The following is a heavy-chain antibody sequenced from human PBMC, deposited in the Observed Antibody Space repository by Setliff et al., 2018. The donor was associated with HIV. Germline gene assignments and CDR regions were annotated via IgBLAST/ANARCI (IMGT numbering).Heavy chain of an antibody. Sequence: LRLSCAASGFTFSSYSMNWVRQAPGKGLEWVSSISSSSTYMHYADSVKGRFTISRDNAKNSLYLQMNSLRAEDTAVYYCARDGRGKYYGSGTLNYYYYMDVWGKGTTVTVSS. CDR2: ISSSSTYM. CDR1: GFTFSSYS. D-gene: IGHD3-10*01. V-gene: IGHV3-21*01. J-gene: IGHJ6*03. CDR3: ARDGRGKYYGSGTLNYYYYMDV.